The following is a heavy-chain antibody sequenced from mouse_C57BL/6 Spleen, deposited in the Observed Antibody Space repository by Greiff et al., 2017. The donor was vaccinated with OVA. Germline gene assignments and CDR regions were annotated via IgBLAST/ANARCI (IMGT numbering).Heavy chain of an antibody. Sequence: VQLQQSGPGLVQPSQCLSITCTVSGFSLTSYGVHWFRQSPGKGLEWLGVIWSGGSTDDNAAFISSRCISKNNSKIQVFFNMNRLQAADEAIYYCAREGFDYWGQGTTLTVSS. CDR2: IWSGGST. CDR1: GFSLTSYG. CDR3: AREGFDY. J-gene: IGHJ2*01. V-gene: IGHV2-2*01.